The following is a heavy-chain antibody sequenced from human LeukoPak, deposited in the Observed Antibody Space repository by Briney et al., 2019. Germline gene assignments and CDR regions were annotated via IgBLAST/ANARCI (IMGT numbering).Heavy chain of an antibody. D-gene: IGHD6-6*01. CDR1: GGSISTYY. V-gene: IGHV4-4*07. Sequence: SETLSLTCTVSGGSISTYYWSWIRQPAGKGLEWIGRIHTSGNTDYNPSLKSRVTMSVDTSKNQFSLKLSSVAAADTAVYYCAREGSMTARPFVSIDYWGQGTLVAISS. CDR2: IHTSGNT. J-gene: IGHJ4*02. CDR3: AREGSMTARPFVSIDY.